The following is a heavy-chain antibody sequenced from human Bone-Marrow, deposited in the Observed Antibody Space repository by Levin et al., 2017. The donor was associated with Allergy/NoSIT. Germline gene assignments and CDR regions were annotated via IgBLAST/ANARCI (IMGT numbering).Heavy chain of an antibody. V-gene: IGHV3-33*01. CDR1: GFTLSSTG. J-gene: IGHJ3*02. CDR3: VRERGPFDGFDI. D-gene: IGHD3-10*01. CDR2: IWSNGINK. Sequence: GGSLRLSCAASGFTLSSTGMHWVRQAPGKGLEWLTVIWSNGINKYYADSVRGRFTTSRDDSKNTLFLQMSSLRVDDTAVYYCVRERGPFDGFDIWCQGTIVTVSS.